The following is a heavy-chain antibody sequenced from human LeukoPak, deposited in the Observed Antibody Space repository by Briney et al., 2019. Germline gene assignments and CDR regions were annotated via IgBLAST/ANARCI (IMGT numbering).Heavy chain of an antibody. J-gene: IGHJ5*02. Sequence: GGSLRLSCAASGFTFSSYAMSWVRQAPGKGLEWVSAISGSGGSTYYADSVKGRFTISRDNSKNTLYLQMNSLRAEDTAVYYCARTKLGYDILTGYYKEPYNGFDPWGQGTLVTVSS. CDR1: GFTFSSYA. CDR2: ISGSGGST. V-gene: IGHV3-23*01. CDR3: ARTKLGYDILTGYYKEPYNGFDP. D-gene: IGHD3-9*01.